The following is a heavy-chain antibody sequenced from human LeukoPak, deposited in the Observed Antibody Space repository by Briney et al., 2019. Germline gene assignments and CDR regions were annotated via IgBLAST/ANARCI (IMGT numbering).Heavy chain of an antibody. Sequence: QPGRSLRLSCAASGFTFSSYGMHWVRQAPGKGLEWVAVIWYDGSNKYYADSAKGRFTISRDNSKNTLYLQMNSLRAEDTAVYYCARDWSSGWYSPTTGFDYWGQGTLVTVSS. CDR2: IWYDGSNK. D-gene: IGHD6-19*01. CDR1: GFTFSSYG. CDR3: ARDWSSGWYSPTTGFDY. V-gene: IGHV3-33*01. J-gene: IGHJ4*02.